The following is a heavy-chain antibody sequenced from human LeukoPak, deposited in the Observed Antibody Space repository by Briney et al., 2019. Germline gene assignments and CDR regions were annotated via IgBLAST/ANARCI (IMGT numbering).Heavy chain of an antibody. V-gene: IGHV1-69*04. D-gene: IGHD2-2*01. Sequence: GASVKVSCKASGGTFSSYAISWVRQAPGQGLEWMGRIIPILGIANYAQKFQGRVTITADKSTSTAYMELSSLRSEDTAVYYCARVGGYCSSTSCYPTNQDYYYYGMDVWGQGTRSPSP. CDR1: GGTFSSYA. CDR3: ARVGGYCSSTSCYPTNQDYYYYGMDV. CDR2: IIPILGIA. J-gene: IGHJ6*02.